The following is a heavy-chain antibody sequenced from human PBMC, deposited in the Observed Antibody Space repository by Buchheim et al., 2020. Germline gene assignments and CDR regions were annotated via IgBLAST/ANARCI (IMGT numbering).Heavy chain of an antibody. V-gene: IGHV4-34*01. Sequence: QVQLQQWGAGLLKPSETLSLTCTVYGGSFSGYYWRWIRQPPEKGLEWIGEFTRSGSTNYNPSLTSRVPMSLDTSKNQSSLKLTSVTAADTAVYYCARLTDYGDSYWYFDLWGRGSLGTVSS. D-gene: IGHD4-17*01. CDR2: FTRSGST. J-gene: IGHJ2*01. CDR3: ARLTDYGDSYWYFDL. CDR1: GGSFSGYY.